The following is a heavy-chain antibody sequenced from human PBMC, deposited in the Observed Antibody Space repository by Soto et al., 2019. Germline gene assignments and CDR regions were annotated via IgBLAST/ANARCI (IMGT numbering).Heavy chain of an antibody. V-gene: IGHV3-23*01. J-gene: IGHJ4*02. CDR2: ISGSGTTA. CDR1: GFIFSSYA. D-gene: IGHD1-1*01. CDR3: VRVDKQLGTTFFDH. Sequence: GGSLRLSCAASGFIFSSYAMSWVRQAPGKGLEWVSAISGSGTTAYYADSVKGRFTFPRDNSKKTMYLQMNSLRAEDTAVYYCVRVDKQLGTTFFDHWGQGILVTVSS.